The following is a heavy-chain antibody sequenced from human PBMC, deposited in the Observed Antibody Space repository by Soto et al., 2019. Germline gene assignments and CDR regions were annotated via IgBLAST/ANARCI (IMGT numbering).Heavy chain of an antibody. D-gene: IGHD2-2*01. V-gene: IGHV3-30*18. CDR1: GFTFSSYG. CDR2: ISYGGSTK. J-gene: IGHJ5*02. CDR3: AKDNSISTSCYRLYNWFDP. Sequence: QVQLVESGGGVVQPGRSLRLSCAASGFTFSSYGMHWVRQAPGKGLERVAVISYGGSTKYYADSVKSRFTISRDNSKNTLYLQMNNLSAEDTAVYYCAKDNSISTSCYRLYNWFDPWGQGTLVTVSS.